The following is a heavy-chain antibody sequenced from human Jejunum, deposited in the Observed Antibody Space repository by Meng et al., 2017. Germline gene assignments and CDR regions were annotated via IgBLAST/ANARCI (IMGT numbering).Heavy chain of an antibody. CDR1: GFTFSNYG. J-gene: IGHJ4*02. CDR2: IITTGGTT. D-gene: IGHD3-16*01. V-gene: IGHV3-23*01. Sequence: EVQVLESGGGSVQPGGLLTLSCAASGFTFSNYGMSWVRQAPGKGLEWVSGIITTGGTTYYTDSVKGRFTISRDNPKNTLYLQMDSLRAEDTAVYHCARGLTADYWGQGTLVTVSS. CDR3: ARGLTADY.